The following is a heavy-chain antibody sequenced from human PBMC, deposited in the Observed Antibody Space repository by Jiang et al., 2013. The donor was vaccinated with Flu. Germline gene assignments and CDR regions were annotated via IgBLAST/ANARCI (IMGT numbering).Heavy chain of an antibody. D-gene: IGHD3-10*01. J-gene: IGHJ6*04. Sequence: GPGLVKPSETLSLTCTVSGGSISSYYWSWIRQPPGKGLEWIGYIYYSGSTNYNPSLKSRVTISVDTSKNQFSLKLSSVTAADTAVYYCAGNYYGSGSYYTGVWGKGPRSPSPQ. CDR1: GGSISSYY. CDR2: IYYSGST. CDR3: AGNYYGSGSYYTGV. V-gene: IGHV4-59*08.